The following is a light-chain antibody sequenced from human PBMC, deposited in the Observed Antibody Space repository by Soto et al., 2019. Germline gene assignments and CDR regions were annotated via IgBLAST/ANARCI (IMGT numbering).Light chain of an antibody. J-gene: IGKJ1*01. V-gene: IGKV1-27*01. CDR2: AAS. CDR3: QKYDSAPWT. CDR1: QGISNY. Sequence: DIQMTQSPSSLSASVRDRVTITCRASQGISNYLAWYQQKPGKVPKLLIYAASTLQSGVPSRFSGSGYGTDFTLTISSLQPEDGATYYCQKYDSAPWTFGQGTKVEI.